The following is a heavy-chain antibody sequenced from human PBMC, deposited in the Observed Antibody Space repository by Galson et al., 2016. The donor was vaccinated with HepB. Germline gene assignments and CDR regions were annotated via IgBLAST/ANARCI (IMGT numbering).Heavy chain of an antibody. Sequence: SLRLSCAASGIDVKTNYMSWVRQAPGKGLEWVLVLQSSGISNYAESVTGRFTISRDISTNTLSLQLSNLRTDDTCVYYCARVFPSGYRSPFHAYDVWGQGTLVTVSS. CDR2: LQSSGIS. J-gene: IGHJ3*01. D-gene: IGHD5-12*01. CDR3: ARVFPSGYRSPFHAYDV. CDR1: GIDVKTNY. V-gene: IGHV3-66*01.